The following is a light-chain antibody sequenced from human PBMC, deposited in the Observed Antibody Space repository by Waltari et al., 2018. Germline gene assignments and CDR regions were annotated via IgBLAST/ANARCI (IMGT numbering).Light chain of an antibody. J-gene: IGLJ2*01. V-gene: IGLV1-40*01. CDR1: PPTLGALYD. Sequence: QSVLTQPPSVSGAPGQRVTISCTGTPPTLGALYDVHCYQQLTGTAPHLLITSNNNRPSGVPDRFSGSRSGTSASLAITGLQAEDEAHYYCQSFDSSLSGVVFGGGTKLTVL. CDR2: SNN. CDR3: QSFDSSLSGVV.